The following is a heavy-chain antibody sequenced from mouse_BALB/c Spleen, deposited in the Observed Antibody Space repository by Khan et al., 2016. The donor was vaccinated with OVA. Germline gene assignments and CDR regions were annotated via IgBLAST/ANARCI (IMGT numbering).Heavy chain of an antibody. CDR3: ARSGSGRFAY. CDR2: INPYNGDS. Sequence: VQLKQSGPELVKPGDSMKISCKASDYSFTDYTMHWVKQSPGKNLEWIGLINPYNGDSNYNQKFKGKATLTADKSSSTAYMELLSLTSEDSAVYSCARSGSGRFAYWGQGTMVTVSS. V-gene: IGHV1-18*01. D-gene: IGHD1-2*01. CDR1: DYSFTDYT. J-gene: IGHJ3*01.